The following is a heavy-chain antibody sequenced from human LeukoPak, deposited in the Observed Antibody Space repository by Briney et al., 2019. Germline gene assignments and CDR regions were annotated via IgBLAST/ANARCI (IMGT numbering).Heavy chain of an antibody. J-gene: IGHJ5*02. CDR3: ANLDDYGDGTS. V-gene: IGHV1-46*01. D-gene: IGHD4-17*01. CDR2: INRRGGIT. CDR1: GYTFTSYY. Sequence: VASVKVSCKASGYTFTSYYMHWVRQAPGQGREWMGIINRRGGITSYAQKFQGRVTMTRDTSTSTDYMELSSLRSEDTAVYYCANLDDYGDGTSWGLGTLVTVSS.